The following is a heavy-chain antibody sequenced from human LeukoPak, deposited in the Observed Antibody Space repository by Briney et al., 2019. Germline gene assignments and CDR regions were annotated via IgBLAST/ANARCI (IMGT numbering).Heavy chain of an antibody. CDR3: ASHINYYERNWFDP. Sequence: SETLSLTCTVSGGSISSSTYNWDWIRQPPGKGLEWIGRISYSGSTYYNPSLKSRVTISVDTSKNQFSLKLSSVTAADTAVYYCASHINYYERNWFDPWGQGTLVTVSS. CDR2: ISYSGST. J-gene: IGHJ5*02. CDR1: GGSISSSTYN. D-gene: IGHD3-22*01. V-gene: IGHV4-39*07.